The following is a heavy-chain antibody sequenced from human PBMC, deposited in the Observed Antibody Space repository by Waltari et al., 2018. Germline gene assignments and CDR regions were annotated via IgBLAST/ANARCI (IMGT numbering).Heavy chain of an antibody. V-gene: IGHV3-23*01. CDR2: ISGSGGST. CDR3: AKYFEEGEYSGWVYYYYYYGMDV. D-gene: IGHD6-19*01. CDR1: GFTFSSYA. J-gene: IGHJ6*02. Sequence: EVQLLESGGGLVQPGGSLRLSCAASGFTFSSYAMSWVRQAPGKGLEWVSAISGSGGSTYYADSVKGRFTISRDNSKNTLYLQMNSLRAEDTAVYYCAKYFEEGEYSGWVYYYYYYGMDVWGQGTTVTVSS.